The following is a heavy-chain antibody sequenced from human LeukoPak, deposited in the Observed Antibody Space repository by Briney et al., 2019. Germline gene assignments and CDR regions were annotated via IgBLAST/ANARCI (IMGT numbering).Heavy chain of an antibody. V-gene: IGHV4-34*01. J-gene: IGHJ3*02. CDR1: GGSFSGYY. CDR2: INHSGST. CDR3: ARGNSSSLAGQGRRVFDI. Sequence: SETLSLTCAVYGGSFSGYYWSWIRQPPGKGLEWIGEINHSGSTNYNPSLKSRVTISIDTSKNQFSLKLSSVTAADTAVYYCARGNSSSLAGQGRRVFDIGGQGTMVTVSP. D-gene: IGHD6-6*01.